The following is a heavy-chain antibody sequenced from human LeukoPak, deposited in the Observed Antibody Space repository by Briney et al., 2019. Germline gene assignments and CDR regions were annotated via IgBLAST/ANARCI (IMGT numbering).Heavy chain of an antibody. V-gene: IGHV3-48*04. CDR3: AKDWGQVPASISGH. CDR1: GFTFSSYS. CDR2: ISSSSSAI. J-gene: IGHJ1*01. Sequence: PGGSLRLSCAASGFTFSSYSMNWVRQALGKGLEWVSYISSSSSAIYYADSVKGRFTISRDNAKNSLYLQMNSLRAEDTAVYYCAKDWGQVPASISGHWGQGTLVTVSS. D-gene: IGHD2-2*01.